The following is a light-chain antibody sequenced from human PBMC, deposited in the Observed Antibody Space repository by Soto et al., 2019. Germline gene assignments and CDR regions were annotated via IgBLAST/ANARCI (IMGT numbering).Light chain of an antibody. CDR2: EVS. CDR1: SSDVGGYNY. Sequence: QSVLTQPASVSGSPGQSITISCTGTSSDVGGYNYVSWYQQHPGKAPKLMIYEVSNRPSGVSNRFSGSKSGNTAFLTISGLQPEDEADYFCSSYGSTSTRYVFGTGTKLTVL. J-gene: IGLJ1*01. CDR3: SSYGSTSTRYV. V-gene: IGLV2-14*01.